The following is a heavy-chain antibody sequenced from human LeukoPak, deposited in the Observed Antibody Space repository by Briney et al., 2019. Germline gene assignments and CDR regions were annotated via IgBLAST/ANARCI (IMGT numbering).Heavy chain of an antibody. CDR2: ITTSSSYM. CDR1: GFTFSAYN. J-gene: IGHJ6*03. CDR3: ARDPYSGGYGAYYYYYMDV. Sequence: GGSLRLSRAASGFTFSAYNMNWVRRTPGKGLEWVSSITTSSSYMFYADSVRGRFTISRDNAENSLYLQMNSLRDEDTAVYYCARDPYSGGYGAYYYYYMDVWGKGTTVTVSS. D-gene: IGHD6-19*01. V-gene: IGHV3-21*01.